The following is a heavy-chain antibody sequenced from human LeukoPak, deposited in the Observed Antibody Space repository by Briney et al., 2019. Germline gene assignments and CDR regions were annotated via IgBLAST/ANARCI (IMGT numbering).Heavy chain of an antibody. CDR2: ISYDGSNK. J-gene: IGHJ4*02. CDR1: GFTFSNYA. V-gene: IGHV3-30*09. Sequence: GGSLRLSCAASGFTFSNYAMLWVRQAPGKGLEWVAVISYDGSNKYYADPVKGRFAISRDNSNNTLYLQVSSLRAEDTAVYYCARRKSSSSWSTCDYWGQGTLVTVSS. D-gene: IGHD6-13*01. CDR3: ARRKSSSSWSTCDY.